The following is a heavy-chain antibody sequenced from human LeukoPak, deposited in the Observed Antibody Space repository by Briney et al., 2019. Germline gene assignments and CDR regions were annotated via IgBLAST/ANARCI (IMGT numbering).Heavy chain of an antibody. CDR1: GGSISSYY. V-gene: IGHV4-4*07. CDR3: ARGTYCGSDCYSFEY. CDR2: FYSSVST. D-gene: IGHD2-21*01. Sequence: PSETLSLTCIVSGGSISSYYWNWIRQSAGKGLEWIGRFYSSVSTDYNPSLKRRVTMSVDTSKNQFSLKLSSVTAADTAVYYCARGTYCGSDCYSFEYWGQGTLVIVSS. J-gene: IGHJ4*02.